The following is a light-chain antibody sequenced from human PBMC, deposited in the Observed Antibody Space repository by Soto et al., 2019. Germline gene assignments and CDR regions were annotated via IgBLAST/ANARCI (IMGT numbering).Light chain of an antibody. J-gene: IGLJ2*01. CDR3: SSYISSSTLHVV. V-gene: IGLV2-14*01. Sequence: QSVLTQPASVSGSPGRSITISCRGTSRNFGGYNFVSGYQQHPRKPPKLMIYEVSNRPSGVSNRFSGSKSGNTASLTISGLQAEDEADYYCSSYISSSTLHVVFGGGTKLTVL. CDR1: SRNFGGYNF. CDR2: EVS.